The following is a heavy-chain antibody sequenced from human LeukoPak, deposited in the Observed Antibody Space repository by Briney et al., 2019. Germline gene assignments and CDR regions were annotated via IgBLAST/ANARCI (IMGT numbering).Heavy chain of an antibody. CDR1: GFTFSSYN. CDR3: ARDSRVSDAFDI. CDR2: ISSSSTYI. D-gene: IGHD3-22*01. Sequence: GGSLRLSCAASGFTFSSYNMNWVRQAPGKGLEWVSSISSSSTYIYYADSVKGRFTISRDDAKNSLYLQMNSLSAEDTAVYYCARDSRVSDAFDIWGQGTMVTVSS. V-gene: IGHV3-21*01. J-gene: IGHJ3*02.